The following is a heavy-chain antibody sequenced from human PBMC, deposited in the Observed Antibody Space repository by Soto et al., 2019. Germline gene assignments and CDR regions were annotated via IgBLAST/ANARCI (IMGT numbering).Heavy chain of an antibody. J-gene: IGHJ4*02. CDR3: ARHRGSYGGEYYFDF. D-gene: IGHD5-18*01. Sequence: QLQLQESGPGLVKPSETLSLTCTVSGDSVSSSSFFWGWMRQPPGKGLEWIGTIYYTERTSYNPSLKSRVIILVDPSKNQFSLKLSSVTAADTAIYYCARHRGSYGGEYYFDFWGQGTLVTVSS. V-gene: IGHV4-39*01. CDR1: GDSVSSSSFF. CDR2: IYYTERT.